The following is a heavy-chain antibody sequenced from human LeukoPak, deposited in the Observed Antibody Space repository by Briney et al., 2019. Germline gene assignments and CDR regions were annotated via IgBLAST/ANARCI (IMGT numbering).Heavy chain of an antibody. CDR2: MVPFLTVA. V-gene: IGHV1-69*04. CDR3: ARERAVTGVQWSYDWFDP. J-gene: IGHJ5*02. D-gene: IGHD2-15*01. Sequence: SVKVSCTAAGGTFISYAISWVRQAPRQGLEWIGRMVPFLTVANDAQKFQDRLTSTAASSTSTAYMELRSPTSEATAVYYCARERAVTGVQWSYDWFDPWGQGTLVTVSS. CDR1: GGTFISYA.